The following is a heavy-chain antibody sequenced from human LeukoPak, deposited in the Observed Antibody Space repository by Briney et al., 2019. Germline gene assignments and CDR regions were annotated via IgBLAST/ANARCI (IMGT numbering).Heavy chain of an antibody. J-gene: IGHJ6*03. CDR1: GFTFSSYG. CDR3: ARDPTPPYYYYMDV. CDR2: IRYDGSNK. V-gene: IGHV3-30*02. Sequence: LPGGSLRLSCAASGFTFSSYGMHWVRQAPGKGLEWVAFIRYDGSNKYYADSVKGRFTISRDNSKNTLYLQMNSLRAEDTAVYYCARDPTPPYYYYMDVWGKGTTVTVSS.